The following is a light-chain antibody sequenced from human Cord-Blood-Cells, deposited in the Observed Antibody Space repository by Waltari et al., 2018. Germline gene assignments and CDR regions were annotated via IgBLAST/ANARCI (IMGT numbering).Light chain of an antibody. Sequence: DIVMTQSPDSLAVSLGERATINCKSSQSVLYSSNNKNYIAWYQQKPGQPPQLLIYWASTRESVVPDRCSSGCSGADFTLTISSLQAEDVAVYYCQQYYSTPTFGQGTKVEIK. CDR2: WAS. V-gene: IGKV4-1*01. J-gene: IGKJ1*01. CDR1: QSVLYSSNNKNY. CDR3: QQYYSTPT.